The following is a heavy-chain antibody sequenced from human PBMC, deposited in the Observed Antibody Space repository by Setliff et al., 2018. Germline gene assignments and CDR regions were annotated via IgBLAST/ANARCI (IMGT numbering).Heavy chain of an antibody. J-gene: IGHJ4*02. Sequence: SETLSLTCAVSGGSITSGSYFWSWIRQPAGEGLEWIGRLHTSGTTVYNPSLKGRVTISADTSTNHFSLKLTSVTAADTAVYYCARDNTIVGATDYWGQGALVTVSS. D-gene: IGHD1-26*01. V-gene: IGHV4-61*02. CDR2: LHTSGTT. CDR1: GGSITSGSYF. CDR3: ARDNTIVGATDY.